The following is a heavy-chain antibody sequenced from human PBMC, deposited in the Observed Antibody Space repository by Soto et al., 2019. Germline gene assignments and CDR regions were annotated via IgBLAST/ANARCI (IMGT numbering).Heavy chain of an antibody. CDR2: IYYTGST. CDR1: GGSVTSISSRNYY. D-gene: IGHD4-17*01. J-gene: IGHJ4*02. Sequence: SETLSLTCTASGGSVTSISSRNYYWGWIRQPPGKGLEWIGNIYYTGSTYYNPSLKSRVTISLGTSKNQFSLKLTSVTAADTAVYYCARQDYVGYRDYWRQGTLVTVSS. V-gene: IGHV4-39*01. CDR3: ARQDYVGYRDY.